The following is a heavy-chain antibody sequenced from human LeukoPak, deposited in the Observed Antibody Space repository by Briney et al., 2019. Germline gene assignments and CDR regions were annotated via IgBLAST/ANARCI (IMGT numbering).Heavy chain of an antibody. CDR1: GYTFTSYY. D-gene: IGHD2-15*01. Sequence: ASVTVSCKASGYTFTSYYMHWVRQAPGQGLEWMGIINPSGSSTSYAQKFQGRVTMTRDTSTSTVYMELSSLRSEDTAVYYCASPRGEVGSGGSYYYGMDVWGQGTTVTVSS. V-gene: IGHV1-46*01. CDR2: INPSGSST. CDR3: ASPRGEVGSGGSYYYGMDV. J-gene: IGHJ6*02.